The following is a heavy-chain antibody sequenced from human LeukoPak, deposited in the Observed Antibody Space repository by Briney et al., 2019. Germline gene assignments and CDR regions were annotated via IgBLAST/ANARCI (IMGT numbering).Heavy chain of an antibody. V-gene: IGHV3-23*01. Sequence: HPGGSLRLSCAASGFTFSSYAMSWVRQAPGKGLEWVSAISGSGGSTYYADSVKGRFTISRDNSKNTLYLQMNSLRAEDTAVYYCAKGHYGSGSYWNFDNWGQGTLVTVSS. CDR3: AKGHYGSGSYWNFDN. D-gene: IGHD3-10*01. CDR1: GFTFSSYA. CDR2: ISGSGGST. J-gene: IGHJ4*02.